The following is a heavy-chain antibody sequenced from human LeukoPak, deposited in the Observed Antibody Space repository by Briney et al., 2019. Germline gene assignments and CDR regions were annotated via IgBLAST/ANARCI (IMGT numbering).Heavy chain of an antibody. V-gene: IGHV1-2*02. D-gene: IGHD5-18*01. CDR2: INPDSGGT. CDR3: ARGEYNYGRDWFDP. J-gene: IGHJ5*02. CDR1: GYTFTGYY. Sequence: ASVKVSCKASGYTFTGYYMHWVRQAPGQGLEWMGWINPDSGGTNYAQKFQGRVTMTRDTSISTAYMELSSLRSDDTAVYYCARGEYNYGRDWFDPWGQGTLVTVSS.